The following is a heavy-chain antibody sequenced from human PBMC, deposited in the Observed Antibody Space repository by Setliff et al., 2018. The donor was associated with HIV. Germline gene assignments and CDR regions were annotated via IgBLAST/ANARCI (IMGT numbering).Heavy chain of an antibody. V-gene: IGHV4-39*07. D-gene: IGHD3-10*01. CDR1: GGSISSSSSY. Sequence: SETLSLTCIVSGGSISSSSSYWGWIRQPPGKGLEWIGNIYYSGSTYYNPSLKSRVTISLDTSKNQFSLRLSSVTAADTAVYYCARAFGSGSYRWFDPWGQGTLVTVSS. J-gene: IGHJ5*02. CDR2: IYYSGST. CDR3: ARAFGSGSYRWFDP.